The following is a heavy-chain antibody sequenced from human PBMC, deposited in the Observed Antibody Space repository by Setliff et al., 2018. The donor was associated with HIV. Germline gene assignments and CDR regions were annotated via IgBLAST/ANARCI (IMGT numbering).Heavy chain of an antibody. J-gene: IGHJ4*02. Sequence: KPSETLSLTCTVSGGSISGHYWSWIRQPPGRGLEWIGYIYSSGSTNFNPPLQSRVTISVDTSKNQFSLKVNSVTAADTAVYYCARSPRIGVAGEFEYWGQGTLVTVSS. CDR1: GGSISGHY. D-gene: IGHD6-19*01. CDR2: IYSSGST. V-gene: IGHV4-4*09. CDR3: ARSPRIGVAGEFEY.